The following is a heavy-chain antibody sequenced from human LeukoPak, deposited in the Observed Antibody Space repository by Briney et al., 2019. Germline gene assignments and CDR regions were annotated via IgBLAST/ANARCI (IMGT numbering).Heavy chain of an antibody. CDR3: ARAGYCSSTSCYFSYMDV. J-gene: IGHJ6*03. D-gene: IGHD2-2*01. CDR1: DGFISSYY. Sequence: SETLSLTCTVSDGFISSYYWSWIRQPPGKGLEWIGYIYYSGSTNYNPSLKSRVTISVDTSKNQFSLKLSSVTAADTAVYYCARAGYCSSTSCYFSYMDVWGKGTTVTVSS. CDR2: IYYSGST. V-gene: IGHV4-59*01.